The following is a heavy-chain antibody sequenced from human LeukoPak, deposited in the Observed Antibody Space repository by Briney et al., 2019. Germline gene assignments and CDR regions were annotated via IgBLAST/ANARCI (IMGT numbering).Heavy chain of an antibody. J-gene: IGHJ6*02. CDR3: ARDEADIVVVVAARRYGMDV. CDR2: IKNKANSYTT. D-gene: IGHD2-15*01. V-gene: IGHV3-72*01. CDR1: GFTFSDHY. Sequence: GGSLRLSCAASGFTFSDHYMDGVRQAPGKGLEWVGRIKNKANSYTTEYAASVKGRFTISRDDSKNSLYLQMNSLRAEDTAVYYCARDEADIVVVVAARRYGMDVWGQGTTVTVSS.